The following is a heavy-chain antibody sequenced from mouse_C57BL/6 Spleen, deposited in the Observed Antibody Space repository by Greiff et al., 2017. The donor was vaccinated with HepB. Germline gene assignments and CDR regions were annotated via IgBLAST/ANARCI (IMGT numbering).Heavy chain of an antibody. D-gene: IGHD1-1*01. CDR3: ARSLYGSSPYYYAMDY. Sequence: VQLQQSGAELARPGASVKLSCKASGYTFTSYGISWVKQRTGQGLEWIGEIYPRSGNTYYNEKFKGKATLTADKSSSTAYMELRSLTSEDSAVYFCARSLYGSSPYYYAMDYWAQGTSVTVSS. CDR2: IYPRSGNT. J-gene: IGHJ4*01. CDR1: GYTFTSYG. V-gene: IGHV1-81*01.